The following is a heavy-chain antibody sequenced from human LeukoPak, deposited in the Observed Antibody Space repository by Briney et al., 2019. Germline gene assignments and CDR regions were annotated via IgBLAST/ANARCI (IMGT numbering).Heavy chain of an antibody. CDR2: IWYDGRKI. Sequence: GGSLRLSCAASGFTFSNYGLHWVRQAPGKGLEWVAVIWYDGRKIYYTDSVKGRFTISRDKSKNTLYLQMNNLRAEDTALYSCAREAYSYGSTDYYFDLRGRGTLVTVSS. CDR1: GFTFSNYG. CDR3: AREAYSYGSTDYYFDL. J-gene: IGHJ2*01. V-gene: IGHV3-33*01. D-gene: IGHD5-18*01.